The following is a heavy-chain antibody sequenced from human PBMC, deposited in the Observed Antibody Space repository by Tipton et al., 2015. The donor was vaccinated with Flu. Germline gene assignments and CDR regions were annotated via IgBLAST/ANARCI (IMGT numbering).Heavy chain of an antibody. CDR1: GGSISSYY. J-gene: IGHJ4*02. CDR3: ARLAYSYDIRGYYFDS. V-gene: IGHV4-4*07. Sequence: TLSLTCSVSGGSISSYYWSWIRQPAGKGLEWIGRILTGGSTNYNPSLKSRVTMPVDTSKNQFSLKLSSVTAADTAVYYCARLAYSYDIRGYYFDSWGQGTLVTVSS. CDR2: ILTGGST. D-gene: IGHD5-18*01.